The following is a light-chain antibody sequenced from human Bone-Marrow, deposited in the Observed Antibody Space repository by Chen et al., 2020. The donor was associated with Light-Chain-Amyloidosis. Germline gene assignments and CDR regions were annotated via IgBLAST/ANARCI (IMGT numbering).Light chain of an antibody. J-gene: IGLJ3*02. V-gene: IGLV6-57*01. CDR1: SGSIATNY. CDR3: QSYQGSSQGV. CDR2: EDD. Sequence: NFMLTQPPSVSEFPGKTALISCTRSSGSIATNYVQWYQQRPGSSPTTVIYEDDQRPSGVPDRFSGSIDRSSNSASLTISGLKTEDEADYYCQSYQGSSQGVFGGGTKLTVL.